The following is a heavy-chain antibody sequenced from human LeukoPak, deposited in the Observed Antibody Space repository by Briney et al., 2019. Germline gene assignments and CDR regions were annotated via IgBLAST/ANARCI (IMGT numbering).Heavy chain of an antibody. D-gene: IGHD6-19*01. CDR3: ARDRRGSSGWYHTHDAFDI. CDR2: IYSGGST. J-gene: IGHJ3*02. CDR1: GFTVSSNY. Sequence: GGSLRLSCAASGFTVSSNYMSWVRQAPGKGLEWVSVIYSGGSTYYADSVKGRFTISRDNSKNTLYLQMNSLRAEDTAVYYCARDRRGSSGWYHTHDAFDIWGQGTMVTVSS. V-gene: IGHV3-53*01.